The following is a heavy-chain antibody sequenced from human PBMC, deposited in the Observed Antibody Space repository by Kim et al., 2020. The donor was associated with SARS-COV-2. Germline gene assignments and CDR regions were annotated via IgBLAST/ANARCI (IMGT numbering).Heavy chain of an antibody. V-gene: IGHV4-39*01. D-gene: IGHD6-19*01. CDR3: ARHFAVAGPFDY. J-gene: IGHJ4*02. Sequence: SETLCLTCTVSGGSISSSSYYWGWIRQPPGKGLEWIGSIYYSGSTYYNPSLKSRVTISVDTSKNQFSLKLSSVTAADTAVYYCARHFAVAGPFDYWGQGTLVTVSS. CDR1: GGSISSSSYY. CDR2: IYYSGST.